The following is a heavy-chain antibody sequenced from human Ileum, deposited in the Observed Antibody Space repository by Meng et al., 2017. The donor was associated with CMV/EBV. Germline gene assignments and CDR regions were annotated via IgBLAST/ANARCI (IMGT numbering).Heavy chain of an antibody. J-gene: IGHJ4*01. CDR1: GFTFRDYW. CDR3: VRAGSGFYSVDFDF. Sequence: GGSLRLSCAVPGFTFRDYWMSWVRQAPGSGLEWVANIKYDGSDIYYVDSVRGRFTISRDNAKNSVYLQMNSLRAEDTAVYYCVRAGSGFYSVDFDFWGHGTLVTVSS. D-gene: IGHD2-15*01. V-gene: IGHV3-7*01. CDR2: IKYDGSDI.